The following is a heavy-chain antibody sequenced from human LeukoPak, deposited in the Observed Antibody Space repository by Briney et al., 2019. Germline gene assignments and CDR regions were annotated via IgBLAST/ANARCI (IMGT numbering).Heavy chain of an antibody. D-gene: IGHD2-2*01. CDR3: ARDMVPAAINWFDP. CDR2: INPNSGGT. CDR1: GYTFTSYG. J-gene: IGHJ5*02. Sequence: ASVKVSCKASGYTFTSYGISWVRQAPGQGLEWMGWINPNSGGTNYAQKFQGRVTMTRDTSISTAYMELSRLRSDDTAVYYCARDMVPAAINWFDPWGQGTLVTVSS. V-gene: IGHV1-2*02.